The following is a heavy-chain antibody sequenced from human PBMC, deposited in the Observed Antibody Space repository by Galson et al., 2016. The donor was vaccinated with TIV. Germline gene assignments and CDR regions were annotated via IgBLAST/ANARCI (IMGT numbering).Heavy chain of an antibody. J-gene: IGHJ5*02. CDR3: ARGRGIYDSSGYFLFDH. V-gene: IGHV1-69*13. Sequence: SVKVSCKASGVTLSYFAFSWVRQALGQGLEWMGGIVPMFGTTNYAQKFQGRVTISADESTTTAYLELSSLRSEDTAVYYCARGRGIYDSSGYFLFDHWGQGTLVTVSS. CDR1: GVTLSYFA. D-gene: IGHD3-22*01. CDR2: IVPMFGTT.